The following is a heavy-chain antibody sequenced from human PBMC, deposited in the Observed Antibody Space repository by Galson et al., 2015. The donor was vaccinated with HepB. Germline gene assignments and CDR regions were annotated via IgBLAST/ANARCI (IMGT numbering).Heavy chain of an antibody. CDR3: AGTGGDYVNYGMDV. CDR2: IIPIFGTA. Sequence: SVKVSCKASGGTFSSYAISWVRQAPGQGLEWMGGIIPIFGTANYAQKFQGRVTITADESTSTAYMELSSLRSEDTAVYYCAGTGGDYVNYGMDVWGQGTTVTVSS. V-gene: IGHV1-69*13. J-gene: IGHJ6*02. CDR1: GGTFSSYA. D-gene: IGHD4-17*01.